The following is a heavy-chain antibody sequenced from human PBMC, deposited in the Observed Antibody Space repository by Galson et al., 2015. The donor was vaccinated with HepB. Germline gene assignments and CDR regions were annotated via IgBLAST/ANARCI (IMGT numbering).Heavy chain of an antibody. V-gene: IGHV3-30*18. J-gene: IGHJ4*02. CDR1: GFTFSSYG. D-gene: IGHD4-11*01. CDR2: ISYDGSNK. CDR3: AKGWTTGPYDY. Sequence: SLRLSCAASGFTFSSYGMRWVRQAPGKGLEWVAVISYDGSNKYYADSVKGRFTISRDNSKNTLYLQMNSLRAEDTAVYYCAKGWTTGPYDYWGQGTLVTVSS.